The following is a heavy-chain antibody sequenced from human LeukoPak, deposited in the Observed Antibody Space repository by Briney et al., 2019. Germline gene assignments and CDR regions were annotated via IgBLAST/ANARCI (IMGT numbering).Heavy chain of an antibody. CDR1: GFTFSSYW. Sequence: GGSLRLSCAASGFTFSSYWMSWVRQAPGKGLEWVANIKQDGSEKYYVDSGKGRFTTSRDNVKNSLYLQMNNLGAEDTAIYYCATDPASYCTSATCDFDYWGQGTLVTVSS. V-gene: IGHV3-7*01. D-gene: IGHD2-2*01. CDR2: IKQDGSEK. CDR3: ATDPASYCTSATCDFDY. J-gene: IGHJ4*02.